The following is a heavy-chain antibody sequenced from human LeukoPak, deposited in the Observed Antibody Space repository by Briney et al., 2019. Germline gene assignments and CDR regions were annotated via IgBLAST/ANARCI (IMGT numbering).Heavy chain of an antibody. J-gene: IGHJ6*03. Sequence: SETLSLTCSVSGDSFSSSSYYSGWIRQPPGKGLEWIGGINYSGTTYYNPSLKSRVTISVDTSKNQFSLRLSSVTVADTAVYYCARLSIVGATSSYYMDVWGKGTTVTVSS. CDR3: ARLSIVGATSSYYMDV. CDR2: INYSGTT. CDR1: GDSFSSSSYY. V-gene: IGHV4-39*01. D-gene: IGHD1-26*01.